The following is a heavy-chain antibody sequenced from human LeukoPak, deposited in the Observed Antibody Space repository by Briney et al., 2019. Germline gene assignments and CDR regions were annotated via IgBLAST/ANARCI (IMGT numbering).Heavy chain of an antibody. D-gene: IGHD2-2*01. CDR3: ASSSTSRSYYFDY. Sequence: SETLSLTCTVSGGSISSYYWSWIRQPPGKGLEWIGYIYYSGSTNYNPSLKGRVTISVDTSKNQFSLKLSSVTAADTAVYYCASSSTSRSYYFDYWGQGTLVTVSS. V-gene: IGHV4-59*01. CDR1: GGSISSYY. J-gene: IGHJ4*02. CDR2: IYYSGST.